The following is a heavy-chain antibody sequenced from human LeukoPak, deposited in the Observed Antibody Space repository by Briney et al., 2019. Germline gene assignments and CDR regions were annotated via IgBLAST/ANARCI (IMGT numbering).Heavy chain of an antibody. CDR3: ARGHWFDP. V-gene: IGHV3-7*03. Sequence: GGSLRLSCAASGFTFSTYWLSWVRQAPGKGLEWVANIKQDGSEKYYVDSVEGRFTISRDNAKNSLYLQMNSLRAEDTAVYSCARGHWFDPWGQGTLVTVSS. CDR1: GFTFSTYW. CDR2: IKQDGSEK. J-gene: IGHJ5*02.